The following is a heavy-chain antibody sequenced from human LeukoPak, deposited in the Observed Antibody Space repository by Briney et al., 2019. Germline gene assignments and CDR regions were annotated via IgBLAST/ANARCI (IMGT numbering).Heavy chain of an antibody. V-gene: IGHV4-39*01. CDR3: ARHPRGGSSGWFDY. J-gene: IGHJ4*02. Sequence: PSETLSLTCTVSGGSISSSSYYWGWIRQPPGKGLEWIGSIYYSGSTYYKPSLKSRVTISVDTSKNQFSLKLSSVTAADTAVYYCARHPRGGSSGWFDYWGQGTLVTVSS. CDR1: GGSISSSSYY. CDR2: IYYSGST. D-gene: IGHD6-19*01.